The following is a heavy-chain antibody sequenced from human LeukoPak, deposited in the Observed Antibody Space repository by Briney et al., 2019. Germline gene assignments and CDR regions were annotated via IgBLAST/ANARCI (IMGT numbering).Heavy chain of an antibody. CDR3: VKGELLWFGELNPDAFDI. D-gene: IGHD3-10*01. CDR1: GFTFSSYA. V-gene: IGHV3-64D*06. J-gene: IGHJ3*02. Sequence: GGSLRLSCSASGFTFSSYAMHWVRQAPGKGLEYVSAISSNGGSTYYADSVKGRFTISRDNSKNTLYLQMSSLRAEDTAVYYCVKGELLWFGELNPDAFDIWGQGTMVTGSS. CDR2: ISSNGGST.